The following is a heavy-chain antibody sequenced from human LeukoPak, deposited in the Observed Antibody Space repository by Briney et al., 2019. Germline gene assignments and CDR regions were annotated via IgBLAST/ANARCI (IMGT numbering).Heavy chain of an antibody. D-gene: IGHD4-17*01. CDR3: AKGHDYGDYDY. Sequence: GGSLRLSCAASGLTFSSYGMHWVRRAPGKGLEWVAVISYDGSNKYYADSVKGRFTISRDNSKNTLYLQMNSLRAEDTAVYYCAKGHDYGDYDYWGQGTLVTVSS. J-gene: IGHJ4*02. CDR2: ISYDGSNK. CDR1: GLTFSSYG. V-gene: IGHV3-30*18.